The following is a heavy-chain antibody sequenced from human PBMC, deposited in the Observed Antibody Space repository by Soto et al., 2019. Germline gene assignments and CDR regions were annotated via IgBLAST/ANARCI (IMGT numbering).Heavy chain of an antibody. D-gene: IGHD3-10*01. Sequence: QLQLQESGPGLVKPSETLSLTCTVSGGSISSSSYYWGWIRQPPGKGLEWIGSIYYSGSTYYNTSLKSHVTISVDTSKNQFSLKLVSVTAADTAVYYCERASSLWFGELKYTWFDPWGQGTLVTVSS. CDR1: GGSISSSSYY. CDR3: ERASSLWFGELKYTWFDP. J-gene: IGHJ5*02. CDR2: IYYSGST. V-gene: IGHV4-39*01.